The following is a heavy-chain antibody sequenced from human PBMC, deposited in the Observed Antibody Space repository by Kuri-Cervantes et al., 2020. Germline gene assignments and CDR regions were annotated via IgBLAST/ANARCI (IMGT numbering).Heavy chain of an antibody. D-gene: IGHD6-13*01. V-gene: IGHV1-8*01. CDR2: MNPNSGNT. Sequence: ASVKVSCKTSGHTFTSYDINWVRQATGQGLEWMGWMNPNSGNTGYAQKFQGRVTMTRNTSISTAYMELSSLRSEDTAVYYCARGGGPYSSSWYDYYYMDVWGKGTTVTVSS. J-gene: IGHJ6*03. CDR1: GHTFTSYD. CDR3: ARGGGPYSSSWYDYYYMDV.